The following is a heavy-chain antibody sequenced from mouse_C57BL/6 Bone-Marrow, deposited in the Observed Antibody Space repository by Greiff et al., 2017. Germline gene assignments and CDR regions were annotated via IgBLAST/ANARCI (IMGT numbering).Heavy chain of an antibody. CDR3: TRETVVAYYYAMDY. CDR1: GYTFTSYW. V-gene: IGHV1-5*01. D-gene: IGHD1-1*01. J-gene: IGHJ4*01. CDR2: IYPGNSET. Sequence: EVQLQQSGTVLARPGASVKMSCKTSGYTFTSYWMHWVKQRPGQGLEWIGAIYPGNSETSYNQKFKGKAKLTAVTSASTAYMELSSLTNEDSAVYYCTRETVVAYYYAMDYWGQGTSVTVSS.